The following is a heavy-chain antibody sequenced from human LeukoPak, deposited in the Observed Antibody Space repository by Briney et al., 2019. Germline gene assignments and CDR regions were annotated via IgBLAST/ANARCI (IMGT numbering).Heavy chain of an antibody. CDR3: ARHREGVLDI. Sequence: SETLSFTCTVSGGSISSYYWSWIRQPPGKGLEWIGYIYYSGSTNYNPSLRSRVTISVDTSKNQFSLNLNSVTAADTAVYYCARHREGVLDIWGQGTMVTVSS. CDR1: GGSISSYY. J-gene: IGHJ3*02. D-gene: IGHD1-26*01. V-gene: IGHV4-59*08. CDR2: IYYSGST.